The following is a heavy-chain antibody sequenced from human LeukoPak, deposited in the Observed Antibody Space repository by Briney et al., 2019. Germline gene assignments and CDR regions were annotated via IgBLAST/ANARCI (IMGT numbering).Heavy chain of an antibody. CDR1: GGSLSGYY. V-gene: IGHV4-34*01. J-gene: IGHJ3*02. Sequence: SETLSLTCAVYGGSLSGYYWSWIRQPPGKGLEWIGEINHSGSTNYNTSLKSRVTLSLDTSKNQFSLKLSSVTAADTAVYYCARYRRDGYNAAFDIWGQGTMVTVSS. CDR3: ARYRRDGYNAAFDI. D-gene: IGHD5-24*01. CDR2: INHSGST.